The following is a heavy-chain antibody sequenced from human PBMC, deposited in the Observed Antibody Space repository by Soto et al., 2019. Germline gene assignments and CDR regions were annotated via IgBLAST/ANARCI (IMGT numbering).Heavy chain of an antibody. V-gene: IGHV3-23*01. Sequence: GGSLRLSCVASGYPFGDYAMRWVRQAPGKGLEWVSAIGPTEAHAPAYAASVKGRFTISRDNSRNILYLQMTNLRAEDTGVYYCAKDAIPYNGRDDAFDLWGQGTMVTVSS. D-gene: IGHD2-2*02. CDR2: IGPTEAHAP. CDR1: GYPFGDYA. J-gene: IGHJ3*01. CDR3: AKDAIPYNGRDDAFDL.